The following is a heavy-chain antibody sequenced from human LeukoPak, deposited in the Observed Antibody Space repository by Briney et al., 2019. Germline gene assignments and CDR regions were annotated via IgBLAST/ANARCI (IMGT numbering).Heavy chain of an antibody. J-gene: IGHJ5*02. V-gene: IGHV4-39*07. CDR3: AKDSKVASGKNH. CDR2: IYSSGST. D-gene: IGHD6-13*01. CDR1: GGSITTSTYY. Sequence: KTSETLSLTCTVSGGSITTSTYYWAWIPQPPGKGLERIGRIYSSGSTYYNPSLKSRVTISVDTSKNQFSLNLSSVTAADTAVYYCAKDSKVASGKNHWGQGTLVTVSS.